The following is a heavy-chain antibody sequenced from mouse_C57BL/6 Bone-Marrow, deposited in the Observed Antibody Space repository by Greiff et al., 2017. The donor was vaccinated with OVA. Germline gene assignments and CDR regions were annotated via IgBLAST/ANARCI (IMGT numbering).Heavy chain of an antibody. J-gene: IGHJ1*03. CDR1: GYTFTDYY. CDR2: INPYNGGT. CDR3: ARGVYYYGSPRYFDV. Sequence: VQLQQSGPVLVKPGASVKMSCKASGYTFTDYYMNWVKQSHGKSLEWIGVINPYNGGTSYNQKFKGKATLTVDKSSSTAYMELNSLTSEDSAVYDCARGVYYYGSPRYFDVWGTGTTVTVSS. D-gene: IGHD1-1*01. V-gene: IGHV1-19*01.